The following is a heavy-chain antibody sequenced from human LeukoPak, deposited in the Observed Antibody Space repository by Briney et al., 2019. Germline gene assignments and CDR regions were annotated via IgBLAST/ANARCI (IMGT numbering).Heavy chain of an antibody. D-gene: IGHD3-10*01. V-gene: IGHV3-23*01. Sequence: GGSLRLSCAASGFTFSSYAMSWVRQAPGKGLEWVSALSGSGGSTYYADSVKGRFTISRDNSKNTLYLQMNSLRAEDTAVYYCAKDPMVRGVRVPGISFDYWGQGTLVTVSS. CDR3: AKDPMVRGVRVPGISFDY. CDR1: GFTFSSYA. J-gene: IGHJ4*02. CDR2: LSGSGGST.